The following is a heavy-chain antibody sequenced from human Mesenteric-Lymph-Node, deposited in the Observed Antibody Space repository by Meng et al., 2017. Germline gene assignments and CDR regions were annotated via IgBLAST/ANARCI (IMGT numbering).Heavy chain of an antibody. D-gene: IGHD4-17*01. J-gene: IGHJ6*02. CDR2: INPNSGGT. V-gene: IGHV1-2*06. CDR3: AAFRNYGDYEWTDYYYYGMDV. CDR1: GYTFTSYD. Sequence: ASVKVSCKASGYTFTSYDINWVRQAPGQGLEWMGRINPNSGGTNYAQKFQGRVTMTRDTSISTAYMELSRLRSDDTAVYYCAAFRNYGDYEWTDYYYYGMDVWGQGTTVTVSS.